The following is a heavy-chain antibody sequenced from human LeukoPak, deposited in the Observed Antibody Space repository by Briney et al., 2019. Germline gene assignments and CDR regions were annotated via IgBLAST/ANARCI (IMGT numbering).Heavy chain of an antibody. Sequence: GGSLRLSCAASGFTFSSYAMHWVRQAPGKGLEWVAVISYDGSNKYYADSVKGRFTISRDNSKNTLYLQMNSLRAEDTAVYYCAREVIAASSYHFDYWGQGTLVTVSS. J-gene: IGHJ4*02. V-gene: IGHV3-30*04. CDR2: ISYDGSNK. D-gene: IGHD6-25*01. CDR3: AREVIAASSYHFDY. CDR1: GFTFSSYA.